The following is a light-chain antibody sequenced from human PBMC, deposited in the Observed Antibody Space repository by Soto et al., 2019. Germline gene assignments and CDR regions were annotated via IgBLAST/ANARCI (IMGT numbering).Light chain of an antibody. CDR3: QHYNSYSEA. Sequence: IQLTQSRSSLSASVGARVTITCRASQAISSYLAWYQQKPGKAPNLLIYAASTLQSGVPSRFSGSGSGTEFTLTISSLQPDDFATYYCQHYNSYSEAVGQGGKVAIK. V-gene: IGKV1-9*01. CDR1: QAISSY. CDR2: AAS. J-gene: IGKJ1*01.